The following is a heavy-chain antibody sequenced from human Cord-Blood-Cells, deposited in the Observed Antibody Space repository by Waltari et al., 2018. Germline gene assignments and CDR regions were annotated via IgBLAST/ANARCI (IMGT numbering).Heavy chain of an antibody. V-gene: IGHV3-30*18. Sequence: QVQLVESGGGVVQPGRSLRLSCAASGFTFRSYGLTWVRPAPGTGREWVAVISYDGSNKYYADSVKGRFTISRDNSKNTLYLQMNSLRAEDTAVYYCAKDFEGLRYFDWLFPYFDYWGQGTLVTVSS. CDR3: AKDFEGLRYFDWLFPYFDY. J-gene: IGHJ4*02. CDR1: GFTFRSYG. CDR2: ISYDGSNK. D-gene: IGHD3-9*01.